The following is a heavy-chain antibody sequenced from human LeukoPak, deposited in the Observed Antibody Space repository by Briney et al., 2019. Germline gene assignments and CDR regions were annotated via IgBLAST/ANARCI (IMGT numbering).Heavy chain of an antibody. D-gene: IGHD2-2*01. J-gene: IGHJ4*02. CDR3: ARDVVVVPAATYSDDY. CDR2: INPNSGGT. CDR1: GYTFTGYY. Sequence: ASVKVSCKASGYTFTGYYMHWVRQAPGQGLEWMGWINPNSGGTNYAQKFQGRVTMTRDTSISTAYMELSRLRSDDTAVCYCARDVVVVPAATYSDDYWGQGTLVTVSS. V-gene: IGHV1-2*02.